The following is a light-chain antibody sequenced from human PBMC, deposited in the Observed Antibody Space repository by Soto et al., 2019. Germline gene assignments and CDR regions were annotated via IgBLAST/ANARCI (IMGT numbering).Light chain of an antibody. J-gene: IGKJ1*01. V-gene: IGKV3-20*01. Sequence: VVMTQSPTTLSVSPGEGVTLSCRASQGIGDTLAWYQHKAGQTPRLLIYDTSPRAADVPDRFSGSGSGADFPLSISRLEPEDVAVYYCQQYGSSPPRTFGRGTKVDI. CDR1: QGIGDT. CDR2: DTS. CDR3: QQYGSSPPRT.